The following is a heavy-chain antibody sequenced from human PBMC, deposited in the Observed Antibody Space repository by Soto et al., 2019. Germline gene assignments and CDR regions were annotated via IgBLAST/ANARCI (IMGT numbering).Heavy chain of an antibody. CDR1: GGTFSSYA. CDR2: IIPIFGTA. J-gene: IGHJ5*02. CDR3: ARGGWYYYDSSGYYYLNWFDP. Sequence: QVQLVQSGAEVKKPGSSVKVSCKASGGTFSSYAISRVRQAPGQGLEWMGGIIPIFGTANYAQKFQGRVTITADESTSTAYMELSSLRSEDTAVYYCARGGWYYYDSSGYYYLNWFDPWGQGTLVTVSS. D-gene: IGHD3-22*01. V-gene: IGHV1-69*01.